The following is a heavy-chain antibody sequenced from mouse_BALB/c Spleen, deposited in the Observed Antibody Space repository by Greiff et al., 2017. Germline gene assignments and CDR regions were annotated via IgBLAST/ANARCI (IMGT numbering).Heavy chain of an antibody. J-gene: IGHJ3*01. D-gene: IGHD2-4*01. V-gene: IGHV5-4*02. CDR2: ISDGGSYT. CDR1: GFTFSDYY. CDR3: ARAFYYDYAWFAY. Sequence: EVQLVESGGGLVKPGGSLKLSCAASGFTFSDYYMYWVRQTPEKRLEWVATISDGGSYTYYPDSVKGRFTISRDNAKNNLYLQMSSLKSEDTAMYYCARAFYYDYAWFAYWGQGTLVTVSA.